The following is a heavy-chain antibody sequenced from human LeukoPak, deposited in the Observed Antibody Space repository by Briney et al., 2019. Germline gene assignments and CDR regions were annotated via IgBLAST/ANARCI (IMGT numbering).Heavy chain of an antibody. V-gene: IGHV3-30*02. CDR3: AKDRSPHYDFWSGYSGRYFDH. CDR2: IRYDGSNK. J-gene: IGHJ4*02. Sequence: PGGSLRLSCAASGFTFSSYGMHWVRLAPGKGLEWVAFIRYDGSNKYYAESVKGRFTISRDNSKNTVYLQMNSLRGEDTAVYYCAKDRSPHYDFWSGYSGRYFDHWGQGTLVTVSS. CDR1: GFTFSSYG. D-gene: IGHD3-3*01.